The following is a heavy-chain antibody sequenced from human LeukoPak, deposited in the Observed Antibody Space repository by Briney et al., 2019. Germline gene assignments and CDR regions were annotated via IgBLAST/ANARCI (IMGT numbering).Heavy chain of an antibody. CDR3: ARGGTYYDFWSGYSYYYGMDV. D-gene: IGHD3-3*01. Sequence: PGGSLRLSCAASGFTFSSYGMHWARQAPGKGLEWVAVIWYDGSNKYYADSVKGRFTISRDNSKNTLYLQMNSLRAEDTAVYYCARGGTYYDFWSGYSYYYGMDVWGQGTTVTVSS. CDR1: GFTFSSYG. CDR2: IWYDGSNK. J-gene: IGHJ6*02. V-gene: IGHV3-33*01.